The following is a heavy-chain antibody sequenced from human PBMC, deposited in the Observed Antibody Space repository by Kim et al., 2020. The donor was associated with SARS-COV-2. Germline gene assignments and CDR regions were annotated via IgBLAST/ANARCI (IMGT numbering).Heavy chain of an antibody. Sequence: GGSLRLSCAASGFTVSSNYMSWVRQAPGKGLEWVSVIYSGGITYYADSVKGRFTISRDNSKNTLYLQMNSLRAEDTAVYYCARHMPADYYESSGYYDYWGEGTLVTVSS. V-gene: IGHV3-53*01. CDR3: ARHMPADYYESSGYYDY. D-gene: IGHD3-22*01. J-gene: IGHJ4*02. CDR1: GFTVSSNY. CDR2: IYSGGIT.